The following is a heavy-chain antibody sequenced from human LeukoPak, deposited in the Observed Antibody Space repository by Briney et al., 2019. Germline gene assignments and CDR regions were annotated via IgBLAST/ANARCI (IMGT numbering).Heavy chain of an antibody. CDR1: GGSVSSGSYY. CDR2: ICYSGST. D-gene: IGHD3-3*01. J-gene: IGHJ4*02. V-gene: IGHV4-61*01. Sequence: SETLSLTCTVSGGSVSSGSYYWSWIRQPPGKGLEWIGYICYSGSTNYNPSLKSRVTISVDTSKNQFSLKLSSVTAADTAVYYCARVREWSQLDYWGQGTLVTVSS. CDR3: ARVREWSQLDY.